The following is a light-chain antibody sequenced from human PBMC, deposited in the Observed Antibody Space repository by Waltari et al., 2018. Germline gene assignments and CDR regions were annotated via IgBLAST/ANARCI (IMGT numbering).Light chain of an antibody. Sequence: EIVLTQSPATLSLSPGERATLSCRASQSVSSYLAWYQQKPGQAPRLLIYDASNRATGIPARFSGSGSGTDFTLTISSLEPEDFAVYYCHQRSSWPLTFGGGPRWRSN. V-gene: IGKV3-11*01. J-gene: IGKJ4*01. CDR2: DAS. CDR3: HQRSSWPLT. CDR1: QSVSSY.